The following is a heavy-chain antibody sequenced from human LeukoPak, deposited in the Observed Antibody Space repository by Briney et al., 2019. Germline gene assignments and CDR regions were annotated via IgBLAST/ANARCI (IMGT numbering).Heavy chain of an antibody. D-gene: IGHD3-22*01. CDR2: IYYSGST. J-gene: IGHJ4*02. V-gene: IGHV4-59*01. CDR1: GGSISTYY. CDR3: TRNYDSSGYTTFGY. Sequence: PSETLSLTCIVSGGSISTYYWSWIRQPPGKGLGWIGHIYYSGSTNYNPSLKSRVTIAVDTSKNHFSLKLSSVTAADTAVYYCTRNYDSSGYTTFGYWGRGTLVTVSS.